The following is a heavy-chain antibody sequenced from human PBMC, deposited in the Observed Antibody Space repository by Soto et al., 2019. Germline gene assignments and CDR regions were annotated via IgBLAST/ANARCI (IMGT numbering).Heavy chain of an antibody. J-gene: IGHJ6*02. CDR1: GFIFANYG. V-gene: IGHV3-30*18. Sequence: PGGSLRLSCAASGFIFANYGMHWVRQAPGKGLEWVALITYEGSNKYYADAVKGRFTISRHNAKNMVSLQMDSLRAEDTAVYYCAKARGANNWANYYGLDVWGQGTTVTVSS. CDR3: AKARGANNWANYYGLDV. D-gene: IGHD1-1*01. CDR2: ITYEGSNK.